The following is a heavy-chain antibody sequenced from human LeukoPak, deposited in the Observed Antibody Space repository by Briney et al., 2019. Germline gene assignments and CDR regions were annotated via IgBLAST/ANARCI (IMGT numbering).Heavy chain of an antibody. D-gene: IGHD6-25*01. CDR2: ITSSGAYS. Sequence: GGSLTLSRAASGVTFDRYTMVWGPHAPGGGREWVSAITSSGAYSYHADSMTGRFTVSRDNTKNTLLLQTNSLINERTALYDCARGVSGWPYYLDFWGQGTPVTVSS. CDR1: GVTFDRYT. CDR3: ARGVSGWPYYLDF. V-gene: IGHV3-23*01. J-gene: IGHJ4*03.